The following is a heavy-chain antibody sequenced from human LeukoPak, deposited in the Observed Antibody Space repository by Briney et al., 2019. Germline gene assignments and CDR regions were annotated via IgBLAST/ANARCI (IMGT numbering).Heavy chain of an antibody. Sequence: ASVKVSCKASGYTFTSYGISWVRQAPGQGLEWMGWISAYNGNTNYAQKPQGRVTMTTDTSTSTAYMELRSLRSDDTAVYYCARGADYDSSGRNDYWGQGTLVTVSS. CDR1: GYTFTSYG. J-gene: IGHJ4*02. V-gene: IGHV1-18*01. D-gene: IGHD3-22*01. CDR3: ARGADYDSSGRNDY. CDR2: ISAYNGNT.